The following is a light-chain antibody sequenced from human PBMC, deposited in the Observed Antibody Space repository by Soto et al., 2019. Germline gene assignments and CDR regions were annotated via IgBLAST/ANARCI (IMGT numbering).Light chain of an antibody. CDR2: GAS. CDR1: QSVSSN. Sequence: EFVFTQSPATLSFSPGERATLPGRASQSVSSNLAWYQQKPGQAPRLLIYGASTRATGIPARFSGSGSGTEFTLTISSLQSEDFAVYYCQQYNNWPRTFGQGTKVDIK. J-gene: IGKJ1*01. CDR3: QQYNNWPRT. V-gene: IGKV3-15*01.